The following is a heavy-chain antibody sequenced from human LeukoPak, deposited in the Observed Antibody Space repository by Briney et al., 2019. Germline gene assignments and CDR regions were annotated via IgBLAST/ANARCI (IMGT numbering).Heavy chain of an antibody. CDR2: IFSAGST. CDR3: TRPLSPVPN. CDR1: GFSVSSNY. D-gene: IGHD1-1*01. J-gene: IGHJ4*02. V-gene: IGHV3-53*01. Sequence: GGSLRLSCAASGFSVSSNYMSWVRQAPGKGLEWISVIFSAGSTAYAASVKGRFTISKDNSKNTLYLQMNSLRTDDAAVYFCTRPLSPVPNWGQGTLVTVSS.